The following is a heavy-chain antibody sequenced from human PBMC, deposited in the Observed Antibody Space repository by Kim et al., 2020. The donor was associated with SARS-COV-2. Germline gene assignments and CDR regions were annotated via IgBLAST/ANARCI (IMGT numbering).Heavy chain of an antibody. CDR1: GLTFSSYA. CDR3: ARDWTGGYSGQFDP. D-gene: IGHD6-13*01. J-gene: IGHJ5*02. V-gene: IGHV3-30-3*01. Sequence: GGSLRLSCAASGLTFSSYAMHWVRQAPGKGLEWVAVISYDGSNKYYADSVKGRFTISRDNSKNTLYLQMNSLRAEDTAVYYCARDWTGGYSGQFDPWGQGTLVTVSP. CDR2: ISYDGSNK.